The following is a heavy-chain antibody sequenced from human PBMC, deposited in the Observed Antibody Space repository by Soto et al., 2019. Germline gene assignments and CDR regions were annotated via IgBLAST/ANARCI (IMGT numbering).Heavy chain of an antibody. CDR3: ARDRAHRFDI. CDR2: ISAYKGNT. CDR1: GYTFTGYG. J-gene: IGHJ3*02. Sequence: ALVKVACKASGYTFTGYGISWVRQAPGQGLEWMGWISAYKGNTNYAQKLQGRVTMTRDTSTSTVYMELRSLRFDDTAVYFCARDRAHRFDIWGHGTMVTVSS. V-gene: IGHV1-18*01.